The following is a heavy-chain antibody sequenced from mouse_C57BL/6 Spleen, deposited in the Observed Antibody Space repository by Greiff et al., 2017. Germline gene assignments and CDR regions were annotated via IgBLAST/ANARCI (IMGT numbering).Heavy chain of an antibody. CDR1: GYAFSSSW. CDR2: IYPGDGDT. CDR3: ARDSSGYRYAY. Sequence: VQLQQSGPELVKPGASVKISCKASGYAFSSSWMNWVKQRPGKGLEWIGRIYPGDGDTNYNGKFKGKATLTADQSSSTAYMQLSSLTSEDSAVYFCARDSSGYRYAYWGQGTLVTVSA. V-gene: IGHV1-82*01. D-gene: IGHD3-2*02. J-gene: IGHJ3*01.